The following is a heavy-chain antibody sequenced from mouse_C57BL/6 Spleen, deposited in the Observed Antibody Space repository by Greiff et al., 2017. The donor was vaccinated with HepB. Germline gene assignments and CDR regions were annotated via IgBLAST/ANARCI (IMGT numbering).Heavy chain of an antibody. CDR3: ARPDYYGSSYWYFDV. CDR1: GFTFSSYA. D-gene: IGHD1-1*01. CDR2: ISDGGSYT. Sequence: EVNVVESGGGLVKPGGSLKLSCAASGFTFSSYAMSWVRQTPEKRLEWVATISDGGSYTYYPDNVKGRFTISRDNAKNNLYLQMSHLTSEDTAMYYCARPDYYGSSYWYFDVWGTGTTVTVSS. V-gene: IGHV5-4*03. J-gene: IGHJ1*03.